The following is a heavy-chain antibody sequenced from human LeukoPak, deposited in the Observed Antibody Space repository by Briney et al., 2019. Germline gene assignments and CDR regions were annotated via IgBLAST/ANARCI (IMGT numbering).Heavy chain of an antibody. D-gene: IGHD2-15*01. CDR1: GFTFGTYG. V-gene: IGHV3-30*02. CDR2: IRYDGSNK. Sequence: GGSLRLSCAASGFTFGTYGMHWVRQTPGKGLEWVAFIRYDGSNKVYVDSVKGRFTISRDNSKNTLYLQMDSLRAEDTAVYYCAKSCSGGSCFPDSWGQGTLVTVSS. J-gene: IGHJ4*02. CDR3: AKSCSGGSCFPDS.